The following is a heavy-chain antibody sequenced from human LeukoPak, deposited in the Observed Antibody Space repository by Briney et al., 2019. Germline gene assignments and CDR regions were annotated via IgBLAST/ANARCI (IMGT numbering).Heavy chain of an antibody. CDR2: IYHSGST. CDR1: GGSFSSGGYS. CDR3: ARTNYYDSSGLKNWFDP. J-gene: IGHJ5*02. V-gene: IGHV4-30-2*01. Sequence: SQTLSLTCAVSGGSFSSGGYSWSWIRQPPGKGLEWIGYIYHSGSTYYNPSLKSRVTISVDRSKNQFSLKLSSVTAADTAVYYCARTNYYDSSGLKNWFDPWGQGTLVTVSS. D-gene: IGHD3-22*01.